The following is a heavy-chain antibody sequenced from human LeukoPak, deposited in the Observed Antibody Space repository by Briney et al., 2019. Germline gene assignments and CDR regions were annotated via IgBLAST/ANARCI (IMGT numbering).Heavy chain of an antibody. V-gene: IGHV3-66*01. CDR1: GFTVGSNY. CDR2: MYSSGTT. CDR3: ARGTMFPYYFDY. J-gene: IGHJ4*02. Sequence: GGSLRLSCAASGFTVGSNYMSWVRQAPGRGLEWVSVMYSSGTTHYADSVKGRFTISRDNSKNMLYLQMNSLRAEDTAVYYCARGTMFPYYFDYWGQGTLVTVSS. D-gene: IGHD3-10*02.